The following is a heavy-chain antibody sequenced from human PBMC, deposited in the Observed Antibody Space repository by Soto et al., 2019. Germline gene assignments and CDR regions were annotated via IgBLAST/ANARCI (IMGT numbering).Heavy chain of an antibody. D-gene: IGHD3-3*01. CDR2: FDPEDGET. J-gene: IGHJ3*02. V-gene: IGHV1-24*01. Sequence: GASVKVSCKVSGYTLTELSMHCVRQAPGKGLEWMGGFDPEDGETIYAQKFQGRVTMTEDTSTDTAYMELSSMRSEDTAVYYCATRSRGIFGVVADAFDIWGQGTMVTVSS. CDR1: GYTLTELS. CDR3: ATRSRGIFGVVADAFDI.